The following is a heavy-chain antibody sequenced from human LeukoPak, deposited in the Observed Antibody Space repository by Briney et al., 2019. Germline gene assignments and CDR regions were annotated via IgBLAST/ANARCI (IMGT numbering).Heavy chain of an antibody. J-gene: IGHJ4*02. V-gene: IGHV4-59*11. Sequence: SETLSLTCSVSGGSITTHYWSWIRQPPGKGLEWIGYVHHTDSPNFNPSLKSRVTISVDTSNNHFSLRLTSVTAADTAVYYCARSQMAVASIDYWGQGTLVTVSS. D-gene: IGHD6-19*01. CDR3: ARSQMAVASIDY. CDR1: GGSITTHY. CDR2: VHHTDSP.